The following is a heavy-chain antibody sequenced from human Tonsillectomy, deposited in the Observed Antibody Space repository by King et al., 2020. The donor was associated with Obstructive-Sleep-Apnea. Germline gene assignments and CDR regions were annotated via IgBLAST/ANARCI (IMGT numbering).Heavy chain of an antibody. CDR3: ASSLHRYYYDSSGVDDAFDI. CDR2: IIPILGIA. V-gene: IGHV1-69*09. J-gene: IGHJ3*02. CDR1: GGTFSSYA. Sequence: VQLVESGAEVKKPGSSVKVSCKASGGTFSSYAISWVRQAPGQGLEWMGGIIPILGIANYAQKFQGRVTITADKSTSTAYMELSSLRSEDTAVYYCASSLHRYYYDSSGVDDAFDIWGQGTMVTVSS. D-gene: IGHD3-22*01.